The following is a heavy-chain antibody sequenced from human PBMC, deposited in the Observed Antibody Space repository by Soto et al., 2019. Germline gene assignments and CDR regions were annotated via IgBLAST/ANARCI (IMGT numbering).Heavy chain of an antibody. CDR2: INPNSGGT. CDR3: ARGAIVRSHWFNP. CDR1: GYTFTGYY. Sequence: GASVKVSCKASGYTFTGYYMHWVRQAPGQGLEWMGWINPNSGGTNYAQKFQGRVTMTRDTSISTAYMELSRLRSDDTAVYYCARGAIVRSHWFNPWGQGXLVTVCS. D-gene: IGHD1-26*01. J-gene: IGHJ5*02. V-gene: IGHV1-2*02.